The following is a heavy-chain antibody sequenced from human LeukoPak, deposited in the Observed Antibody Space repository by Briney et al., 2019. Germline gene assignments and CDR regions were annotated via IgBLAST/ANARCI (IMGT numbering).Heavy chain of an antibody. Sequence: GGSLRLSCAASGFTFSSYSMNWVRQAPGKGLEWVSYISSSSSTIYYADSVKGRFTISRDNAKNSLYLQMNSLRAEDTAVYYCARDEWGAMPYSGTRDSSEYYFDYWGQGTLVTVSS. D-gene: IGHD1-26*01. CDR3: ARDEWGAMPYSGTRDSSEYYFDY. J-gene: IGHJ4*02. V-gene: IGHV3-48*04. CDR2: ISSSSSTI. CDR1: GFTFSSYS.